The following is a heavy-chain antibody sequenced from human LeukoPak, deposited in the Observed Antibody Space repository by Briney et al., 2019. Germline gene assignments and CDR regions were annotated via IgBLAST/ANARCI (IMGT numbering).Heavy chain of an antibody. CDR2: IYYSGST. Sequence: PSETLSLTCTVSGGSISTYYWSWIRQSQGKGLEWIGNIYYSGSTNYNPSLKSRVTISVDTSKNQFSLKLSSVTAADTAVYYCARTNPMVRGVIRFDYWGQGTLVTVSS. J-gene: IGHJ4*02. CDR3: ARTNPMVRGVIRFDY. CDR1: GGSISTYY. V-gene: IGHV4-59*08. D-gene: IGHD3-10*01.